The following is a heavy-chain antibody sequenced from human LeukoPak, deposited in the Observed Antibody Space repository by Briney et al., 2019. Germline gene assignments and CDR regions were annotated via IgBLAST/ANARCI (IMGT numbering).Heavy chain of an antibody. CDR1: GGSISSFY. V-gene: IGHV4-59*08. CDR2: NYFGGNT. J-gene: IGHJ6*02. Sequence: SETLSLTCTVSGGSISSFYWSWIRQPPGKGLEWIGYNYFGGNTNYSRSHKSRVTITVDTSKTQFSLKLSSVTAADTAVYYCARHSYGDYAGNYVMDVWGQGTTVTVSS. CDR3: ARHSYGDYAGNYVMDV. D-gene: IGHD4-17*01.